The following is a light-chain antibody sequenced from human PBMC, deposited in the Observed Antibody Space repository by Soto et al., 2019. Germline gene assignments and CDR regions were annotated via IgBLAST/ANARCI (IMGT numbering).Light chain of an antibody. CDR3: QQYNNWPQIT. CDR1: QSVSSN. J-gene: IGKJ5*01. V-gene: IGKV3-15*01. Sequence: EIVMTQSPATLSVSPGERATLSCRASQSVSSNLAWYQQKPGQAPRLLIYGASTRATGIPARFSGSGSGTEFTLTISSLQSEDFAVYYCQQYNNWPQITFG. CDR2: GAS.